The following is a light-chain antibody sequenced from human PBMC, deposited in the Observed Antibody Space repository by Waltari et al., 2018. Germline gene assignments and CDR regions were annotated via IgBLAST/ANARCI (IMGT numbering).Light chain of an antibody. CDR2: AAS. CDR1: QGFSSN. CDR3: QQLYSYPLT. Sequence: IQLTQSPSSLSASVGYRVTIPCRARQGFSSNLACFQQRPGKAPKLLIYAASTLQSGVPSRFSGSGSVTDFTLTITSLQPEDFATYYSQQLYSYPLTFGGGTKVEIK. V-gene: IGKV1-9*01. J-gene: IGKJ4*01.